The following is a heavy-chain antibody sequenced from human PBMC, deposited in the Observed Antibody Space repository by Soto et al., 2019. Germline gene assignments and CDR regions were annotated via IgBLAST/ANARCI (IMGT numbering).Heavy chain of an antibody. D-gene: IGHD3-22*01. CDR1: GGSILSYY. J-gene: IGHJ4*02. Sequence: QVQLQESGPGLVKPSETLSLTCTVSGGSILSYYWSWIRQPPGKELECIGYIYYSGSTTYNPSLKSRVTISVDTSKNQCSLKLTSVTAADTAVYYCATYDSSGNFDYWGQGTLVTVSS. V-gene: IGHV4-59*01. CDR2: IYYSGST. CDR3: ATYDSSGNFDY.